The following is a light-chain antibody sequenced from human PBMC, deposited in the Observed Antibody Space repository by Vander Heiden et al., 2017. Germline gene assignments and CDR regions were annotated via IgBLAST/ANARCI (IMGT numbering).Light chain of an antibody. Sequence: QSALTQPASVSGSPGQSITISCTGTSSDVGSYNLVSWYQEHPGKATKLMIYEGSKRPSGVSNRFSGSKSGNTASLTISGPQAEDEADYYCCSYAGSSTLYVFGTGTKVNVI. J-gene: IGLJ1*01. CDR3: CSYAGSSTLYV. V-gene: IGLV2-23*01. CDR1: SSDVGSYNL. CDR2: EGS.